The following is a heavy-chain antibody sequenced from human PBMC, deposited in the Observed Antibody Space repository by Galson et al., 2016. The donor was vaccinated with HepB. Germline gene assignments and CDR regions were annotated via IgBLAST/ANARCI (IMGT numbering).Heavy chain of an antibody. J-gene: IGHJ4*02. CDR2: ISWDGSGI. CDR1: GFTFDNFA. V-gene: IGHV3-43D*03. D-gene: IGHD4-17*01. Sequence: SLRLSCAASGFTFDNFAMHWVRQAPGKGLEWVSLISWDGSGIYYADSVKGRFTISRDNTRNSLYLQMNSLRPGDTAFYYCAKVGTTVFNFDYWGQGTLVTVSS. CDR3: AKVGTTVFNFDY.